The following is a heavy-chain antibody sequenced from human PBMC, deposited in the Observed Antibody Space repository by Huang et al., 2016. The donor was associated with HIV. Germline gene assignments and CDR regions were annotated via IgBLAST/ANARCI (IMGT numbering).Heavy chain of an antibody. V-gene: IGHV3-7*01. J-gene: IGHJ3*02. CDR2: KREDSGQK. CDR1: DFDFSSYW. CDR3: AGDPFIKAFDI. Sequence: EVQLVESGGGLVQPGGSLRLSCAASDFDFSSYWMMWLRQVPGKGLEWVARKREDSGQKEYLDSVKGRFIISRDNPKKSLYLQMNNLRAEDAAVYYCAGDPFIKAFDIWGQGTLVTVSS.